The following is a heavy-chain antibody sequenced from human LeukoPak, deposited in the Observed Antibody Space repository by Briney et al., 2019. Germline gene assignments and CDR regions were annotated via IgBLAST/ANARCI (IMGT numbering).Heavy chain of an antibody. CDR3: ARDPEGHGYYFDY. V-gene: IGHV4-4*07. D-gene: IGHD3-3*01. CDR2: IHTSGST. CDR1: GGFTSNYF. Sequence: SDTLSLTCTVSGGFTSNYFCTWLRQSAGKGLEWIGRIHTSGSTNYSPSLKSRVSMSVDTSKNQFSLKLSSVTAADTAVYYCARDPEGHGYYFDYWGQGALVTVSS. J-gene: IGHJ4*02.